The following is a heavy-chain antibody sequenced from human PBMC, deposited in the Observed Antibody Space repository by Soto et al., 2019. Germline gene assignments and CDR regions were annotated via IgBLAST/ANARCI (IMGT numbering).Heavy chain of an antibody. D-gene: IGHD1-7*01. CDR3: AKDFPRNYHDLTGAFDI. J-gene: IGHJ3*02. Sequence: GGSLRLSCAASGFTFSGYAMSWVRQAPGKGLEWVSAISCCGGSTYYADSVKGRFTISRDNSKNTLYLQMNSLRAEDTAVYYCAKDFPRNYHDLTGAFDIWGQGTMVTVSS. CDR1: GFTFSGYA. V-gene: IGHV3-23*01. CDR2: ISCCGGST.